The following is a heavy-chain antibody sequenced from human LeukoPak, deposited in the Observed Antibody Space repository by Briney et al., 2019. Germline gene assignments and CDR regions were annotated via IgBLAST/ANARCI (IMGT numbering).Heavy chain of an antibody. CDR1: GFTFSDYY. Sequence: PGGSLRLSCAASGFTFSDYYMSWIRQAPGKGLEWASYISSSGSTIYYADSVKGRFTISRDNAKNSLYLQMNSLRAKDTAVYYCARERTFGRKLWFGEGGGYYFDYWGQGTLVTVSS. CDR3: ARERTFGRKLWFGEGGGYYFDY. J-gene: IGHJ4*02. D-gene: IGHD3-10*01. V-gene: IGHV3-11*01. CDR2: ISSSGSTI.